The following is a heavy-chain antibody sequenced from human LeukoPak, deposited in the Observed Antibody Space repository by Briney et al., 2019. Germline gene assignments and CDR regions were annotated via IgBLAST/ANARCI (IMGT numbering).Heavy chain of an antibody. CDR3: AKDQDVAAAGTWGSIDY. CDR1: GFTFSSYG. V-gene: IGHV3-30*02. Sequence: QPGGSLRLSCAASGFTFSSYGMHWVRQAPGKGLEWVAFIRYDGSNKYYADSVKGRFTISRDNSKSTLYLQMNSLRAEDTAVYYCAKDQDVAAAGTWGSIDYWGQGTLVTVSS. J-gene: IGHJ4*02. D-gene: IGHD6-13*01. CDR2: IRYDGSNK.